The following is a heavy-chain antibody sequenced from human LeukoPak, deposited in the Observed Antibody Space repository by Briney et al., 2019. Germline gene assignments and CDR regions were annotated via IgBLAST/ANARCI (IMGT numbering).Heavy chain of an antibody. D-gene: IGHD2-2*01. CDR2: INSNSGGT. CDR3: ARVPPCSSTSCTFDY. Sequence: ASVKVSCRASGYTFIGFYMHWVRQAPGQGLEWMGWINSNSGGTNYAQKFQGRVTMTRDTSISTAYMELSRLRSDDTAVYYCARVPPCSSTSCTFDYWGQGTLVTVSS. CDR1: GYTFIGFY. V-gene: IGHV1-2*02. J-gene: IGHJ4*02.